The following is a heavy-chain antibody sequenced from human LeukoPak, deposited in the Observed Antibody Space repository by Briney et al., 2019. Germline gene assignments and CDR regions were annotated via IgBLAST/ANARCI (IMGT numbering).Heavy chain of an antibody. CDR1: GYTFTSYY. Sequence: ASVKVSCKASGYTFTSYYMHWVRQAPGQGLEWMGIINPSGGSTSYAQKFQGRVTMTRDMSTSTVYMELSSLRSEDTAVYYCARGYYDFWSGYYIMGWFDPWGQGTLVTVSS. CDR3: ARGYYDFWSGYYIMGWFDP. V-gene: IGHV1-46*01. J-gene: IGHJ5*02. CDR2: INPSGGST. D-gene: IGHD3-3*01.